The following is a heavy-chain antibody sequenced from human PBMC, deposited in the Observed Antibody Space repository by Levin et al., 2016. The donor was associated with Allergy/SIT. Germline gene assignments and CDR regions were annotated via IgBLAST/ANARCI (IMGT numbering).Heavy chain of an antibody. Sequence: GGSLRLSCAASGFTFSNAWMSWVRQAPGKGLEWVGRIKSKTDGGTTDYAAPVKGRFTISRDDSKNTLYLQMNSLKTEDTAVYYCTTGRSFRRSRGYFDLWGRGTLVTVSS. CDR2: IKSKTDGGTT. CDR1: GFTFSNAW. CDR3: TTGRSFRRSRGYFDL. J-gene: IGHJ2*01. V-gene: IGHV3-15*01. D-gene: IGHD4-17*01.